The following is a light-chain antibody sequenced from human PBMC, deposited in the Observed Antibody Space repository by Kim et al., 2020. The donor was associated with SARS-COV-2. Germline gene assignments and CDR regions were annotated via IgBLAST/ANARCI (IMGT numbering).Light chain of an antibody. V-gene: IGLV3-19*01. Sequence: SSELTQDPAVSVALGQTVRITCQGDSLRSYYASWYQQKSGQAPVLVIYGKNNRPSGIPDRFSGSSSGNTASLTITVAQAEAEADYYCNSRDSSGPVVFGG. CDR2: GKN. CDR1: SLRSYY. CDR3: NSRDSSGPVV. J-gene: IGLJ2*01.